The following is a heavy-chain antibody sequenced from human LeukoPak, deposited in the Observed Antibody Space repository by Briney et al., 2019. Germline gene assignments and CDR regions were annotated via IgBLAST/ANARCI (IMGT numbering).Heavy chain of an antibody. CDR2: INPSGGST. J-gene: IGHJ4*02. Sequence: ASVKVSCKASGYTFTTYYIHWVRQAPGQGLEWMGIINPSGGSTSYAQKFQGRVTMTRDTSTSTFYMEMSSLRSEDTAVYYCARERSLAAAVYYFDYWGQGTLVTVSS. D-gene: IGHD6-13*01. CDR1: GYTFTTYY. CDR3: ARERSLAAAVYYFDY. V-gene: IGHV1-46*01.